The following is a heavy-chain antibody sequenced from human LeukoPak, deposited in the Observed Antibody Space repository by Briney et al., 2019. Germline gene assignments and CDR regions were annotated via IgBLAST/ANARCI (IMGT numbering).Heavy chain of an antibody. CDR3: ARDSTIFGVVTDNWFDP. V-gene: IGHV3-74*01. D-gene: IGHD3-3*01. Sequence: GGSLRLSCAASGLTFSSHWMHWVRQAPGKGLVWVSRITNDGSSTTYADSVKGRFTISRDNAKNSLYLQMNSLRAEDTAVYYCARDSTIFGVVTDNWFDPWGQGTLVTVSS. J-gene: IGHJ5*02. CDR2: ITNDGSST. CDR1: GLTFSSHW.